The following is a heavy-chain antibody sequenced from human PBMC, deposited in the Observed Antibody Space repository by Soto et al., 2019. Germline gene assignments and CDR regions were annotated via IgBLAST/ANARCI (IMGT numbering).Heavy chain of an antibody. CDR1: GGSFSGYY. CDR2: INHSGST. CDR3: ARARGGYFDY. Sequence: SETLSLTCTVSGGSFSGYYWTWIRQPPGTGLEWIGEINHSGSTNYNPSLKSRVTISIDTSKNQFSLKLSSVTAADTAVYYCARARGGYFDYWGQGTLVTVSS. V-gene: IGHV4-34*01. J-gene: IGHJ4*02.